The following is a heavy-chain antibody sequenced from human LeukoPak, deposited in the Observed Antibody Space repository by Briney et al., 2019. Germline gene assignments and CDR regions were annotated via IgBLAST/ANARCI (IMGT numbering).Heavy chain of an antibody. D-gene: IGHD3-9*01. CDR2: IYYSGST. CDR3: ARVGDVLRYFDWLHPFDF. Sequence: SETLSLTCTVSGGSVSSGSYYWSWIRQPPGKGLEWIGYIYYSGSTNYNPSLKSRVTISVDTSKNPFSLKLSSVTAADTAVYYCARVGDVLRYFDWLHPFDFWGQGTLVTVSS. J-gene: IGHJ4*02. V-gene: IGHV4-61*01. CDR1: GGSVSSGSYY.